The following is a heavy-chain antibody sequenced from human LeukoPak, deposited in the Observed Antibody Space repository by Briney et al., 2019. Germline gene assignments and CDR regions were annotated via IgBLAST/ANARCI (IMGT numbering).Heavy chain of an antibody. Sequence: PGGSLRLSCAASGFTFSSYGMHWVRQAPGKGLEWVAVISYDGSNKYYADSVKGRFTISRDNSKNTLYLQMNSLRAEDAAVYYCARAKRSDSVFDYWGQGTLVTVSS. J-gene: IGHJ4*02. V-gene: IGHV3-30*03. CDR1: GFTFSSYG. CDR2: ISYDGSNK. CDR3: ARAKRSDSVFDY. D-gene: IGHD2-21*01.